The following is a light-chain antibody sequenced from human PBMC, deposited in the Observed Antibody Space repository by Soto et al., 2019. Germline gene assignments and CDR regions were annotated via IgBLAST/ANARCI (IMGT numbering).Light chain of an antibody. CDR2: GAS. V-gene: IGKV3-15*01. J-gene: IGKJ2*01. Sequence: MTQSPSTLSASVGDRATLSCRASQGIGRTLAWYQEKPGQTPRLLSYGASTRANGVPARFSGGGSGTEFTLTISSLQSQDFALYYCHQYNSWPPGTFGQGTKVDIK. CDR3: HQYNSWPPGT. CDR1: QGIGRT.